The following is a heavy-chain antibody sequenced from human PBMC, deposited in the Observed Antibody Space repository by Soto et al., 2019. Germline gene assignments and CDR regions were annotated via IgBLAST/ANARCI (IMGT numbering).Heavy chain of an antibody. J-gene: IGHJ5*02. CDR2: MNPNSGNT. CDR3: ARMATSGTLNWFDP. V-gene: IGHV1-8*01. Sequence: GASVKVSCKASGYTFGNNDISWVRQATGQGLEWMGWMNPNSGNTGYAKKFQGRVSMNRNTSITTAYLELSSLISDDTAIYYCARMATSGTLNWFDPWGQGTLVTVSS. CDR1: GYTFGNND.